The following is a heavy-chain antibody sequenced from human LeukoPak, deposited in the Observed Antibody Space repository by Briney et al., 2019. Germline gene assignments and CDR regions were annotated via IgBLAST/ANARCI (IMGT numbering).Heavy chain of an antibody. D-gene: IGHD4-17*01. Sequence: GGSLRLSCAASGFTFSSYNMNWVRQAPGKGLEWVSSISISSSYIYYADSVKGRFTISRDNAKNSLYLQMNSLRAEDTALYYCAREGMTTVTPFDYWGQGTLVTVSS. CDR1: GFTFSSYN. CDR2: ISISSSYI. J-gene: IGHJ4*02. CDR3: AREGMTTVTPFDY. V-gene: IGHV3-21*04.